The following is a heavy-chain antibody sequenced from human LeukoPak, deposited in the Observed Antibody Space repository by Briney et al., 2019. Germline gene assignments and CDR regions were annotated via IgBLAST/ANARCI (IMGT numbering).Heavy chain of an antibody. D-gene: IGHD6-13*01. CDR1: GFTFDDYA. V-gene: IGHV3-9*01. CDR3: AKDIQRYSSSWWGLGY. J-gene: IGHJ4*02. CDR2: ISWNSGSI. Sequence: GGSLRLSCAASGFTFDDYAMHWVRQAPGKGLEWVSGISWNSGSIGYADSVKGRFTISRDNAKNSLYPQMNSLRAEDTALYYCAKDIQRYSSSWWGLGYWGQGTLVTVSS.